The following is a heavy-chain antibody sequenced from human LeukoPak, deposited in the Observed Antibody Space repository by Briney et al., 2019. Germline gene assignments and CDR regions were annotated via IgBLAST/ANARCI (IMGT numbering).Heavy chain of an antibody. CDR1: GYTFTSYA. CDR2: IIPIFGTT. CDR3: ARVGGYYDILTGYSRGDWFDP. V-gene: IGHV1-69*13. J-gene: IGHJ5*02. Sequence: SVKVSCKASGYTFTSYAISWVRQAPGQGLEWMGGIIPIFGTTNYAQTFQARVTITADESTGTVYMELSSLRSEDTAVYYCARVGGYYDILTGYSRGDWFDPWGQGTLVTVSS. D-gene: IGHD3-9*01.